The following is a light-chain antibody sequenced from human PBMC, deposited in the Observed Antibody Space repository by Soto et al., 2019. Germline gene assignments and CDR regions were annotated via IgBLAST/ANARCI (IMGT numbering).Light chain of an antibody. CDR1: QSVGNNY. CDR3: QQCAYSPRT. Sequence: IVLTQSPDTLSLSPGERATLSCRASQSVGNNYLAWYQQNPGQAPRLLIYDASSRATGIPDRFSGSGSGTAFTLTISSLEPEDVAVDYCQQCAYSPRTFGQGTEVEVK. V-gene: IGKV3-20*01. J-gene: IGKJ1*01. CDR2: DAS.